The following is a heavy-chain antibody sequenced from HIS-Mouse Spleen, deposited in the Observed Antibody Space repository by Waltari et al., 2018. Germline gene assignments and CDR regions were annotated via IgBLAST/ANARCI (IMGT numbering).Heavy chain of an antibody. CDR2: IYYSGST. Sequence: QLQLQESGPGLVKPSEILSLTCTVAGGSIRSRRYYWGWIRQPPGKGLEWIGSIYYSGSTYYNPSLKSRVTISVDTSKNQFSLKLSSVTAADTAVYYCARDGYSGYGHDAFDIWGQGTMVTVSS. V-gene: IGHV4-39*07. CDR3: ARDGYSGYGHDAFDI. J-gene: IGHJ3*02. CDR1: GGSIRSRRYY. D-gene: IGHD5-12*01.